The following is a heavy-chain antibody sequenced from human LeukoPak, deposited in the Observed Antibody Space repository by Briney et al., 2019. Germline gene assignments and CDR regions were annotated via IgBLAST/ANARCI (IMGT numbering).Heavy chain of an antibody. CDR1: GGSFSGYY. J-gene: IGHJ4*02. V-gene: IGHV4-34*01. Sequence: SETLSLTCAVYGGSFSGYYWSWIRQPPGKGLEWIGEINHSGSTNYNPSLKSRVTISVDTSKNQFSLKLSSVTAADTAVYYCARWYSSGWHDYWGQGTLVTVSS. CDR2: INHSGST. D-gene: IGHD6-19*01. CDR3: ARWYSSGWHDY.